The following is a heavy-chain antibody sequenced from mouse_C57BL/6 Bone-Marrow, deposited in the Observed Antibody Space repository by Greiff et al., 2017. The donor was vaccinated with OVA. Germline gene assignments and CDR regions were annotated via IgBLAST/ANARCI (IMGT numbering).Heavy chain of an antibody. CDR1: GFTFSSYG. CDR2: ISSGGSYT. Sequence: DVKLVESGGDLVKPGGSLKLSCAASGFTFSSYGMSWVRQTPDKRLEWVATISSGGSYTYYPDSVKGRFTISRDNAKNTLYLQMSSLKSEDTAMYYCARRGYYDYAWFAYWGQGTLVTVSA. D-gene: IGHD2-4*01. V-gene: IGHV5-6*02. CDR3: ARRGYYDYAWFAY. J-gene: IGHJ3*01.